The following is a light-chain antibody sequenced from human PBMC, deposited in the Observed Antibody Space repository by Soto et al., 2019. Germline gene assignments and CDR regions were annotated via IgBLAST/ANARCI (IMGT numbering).Light chain of an antibody. CDR2: DAS. CDR3: QQRSNWPPTWT. Sequence: EIVLTQSPATLSLSPEQRATLSCRASQSVSTYLAWYQQKPGQAPRLLIYDASTRATGIPARFSGSGSGTDFTLTISSLEPEDFAVYYCQQRSNWPPTWTFGQGTKVEIK. CDR1: QSVSTY. V-gene: IGKV3-11*01. J-gene: IGKJ1*01.